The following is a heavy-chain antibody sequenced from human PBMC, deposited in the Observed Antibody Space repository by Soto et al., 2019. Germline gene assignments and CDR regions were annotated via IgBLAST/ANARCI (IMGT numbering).Heavy chain of an antibody. J-gene: IGHJ6*02. CDR2: INYSGST. CDR1: GGSVSNYY. V-gene: IGHV4-59*02. D-gene: IGHD1-20*01. CDR3: ARLAPRYRIRDYNYHSLDF. Sequence: SETLSLTCAVSGGSVSNYYWTWIRQPPGKGLEWISYINYSGSTDHSPSLKSRVTISLDTSKNQFSLRLISVTAADTAVYYCARLAPRYRIRDYNYHSLDFWGQGTTVTVSS.